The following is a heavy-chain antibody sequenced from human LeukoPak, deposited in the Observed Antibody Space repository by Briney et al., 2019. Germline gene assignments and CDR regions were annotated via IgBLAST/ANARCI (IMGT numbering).Heavy chain of an antibody. D-gene: IGHD4-17*01. J-gene: IGHJ3*02. V-gene: IGHV3-30-3*01. CDR2: ISYDGSNK. CDR1: GFTFSSYA. CDR3: AKDYGDYQFRPWVAFDI. Sequence: PGGSLRLSCAASGFTFSSYAMHWVRQAPGKGLEWVAVISYDGSNKYYADSVKGRFTISRDNSKNTLYLQVNSLRAEDTAVYYCAKDYGDYQFRPWVAFDIWGQGTMVTVSS.